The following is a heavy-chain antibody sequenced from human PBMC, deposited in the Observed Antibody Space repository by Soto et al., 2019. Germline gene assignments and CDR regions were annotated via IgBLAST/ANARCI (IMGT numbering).Heavy chain of an antibody. CDR1: GFTFSRHY. Sequence: EVQLAESGGGLVQPGGSLRLSCVASGFTFSRHYMTWVRQAPGKGLESVAKIKPDGSESYYVDSVRGRFTFSRDNAKNSLSLTMPSLRAEDTAVYCCAMAEWWSVEFGGQGTLVTVSS. CDR2: IKPDGSES. CDR3: AMAEWWSVEF. D-gene: IGHD2-15*01. V-gene: IGHV3-7*01. J-gene: IGHJ4*02.